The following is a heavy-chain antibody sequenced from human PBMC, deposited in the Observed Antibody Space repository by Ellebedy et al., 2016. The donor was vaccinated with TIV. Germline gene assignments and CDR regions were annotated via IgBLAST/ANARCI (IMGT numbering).Heavy chain of an antibody. V-gene: IGHV3-64*02. CDR1: GFTFSSYA. Sequence: PGGSLRLSCAASGFTFSSYAMHWVRQAPGKGLEYVSAISSNGGSTYYADSVKSRFTISRDNSKNTLYLQMGSLRAEDMAVYYCARGSSSWYATIDYWGQGTLVTVSS. D-gene: IGHD6-13*01. J-gene: IGHJ4*02. CDR3: ARGSSSWYATIDY. CDR2: ISSNGGST.